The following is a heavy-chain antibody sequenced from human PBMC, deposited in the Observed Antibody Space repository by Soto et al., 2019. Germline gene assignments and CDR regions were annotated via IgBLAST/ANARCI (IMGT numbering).Heavy chain of an antibody. V-gene: IGHV1-69*13. D-gene: IGHD3-3*01. CDR1: GGTFSSYA. CDR2: IIPIFGTA. CDR3: ARSDFGVVTISFYYYYGMDV. J-gene: IGHJ6*02. Sequence: SVKVSCKASGGTFSSYAISWVRQAPGQGLEWMGGIIPIFGTANYAQKFQGRVTITADESTSTAYMELSSLRSEDTAVYYCARSDFGVVTISFYYYYGMDVWGQGTTVTVSS.